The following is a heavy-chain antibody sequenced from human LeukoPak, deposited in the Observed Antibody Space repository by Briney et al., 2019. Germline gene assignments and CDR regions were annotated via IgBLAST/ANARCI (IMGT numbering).Heavy chain of an antibody. CDR3: AGKRIAVAGNWFDP. CDR2: INHSGST. V-gene: IGHV4-34*01. Sequence: SETLSLTCAVYGGSFSGYCWSWIRQPPGKGLEWIGEINHSGSTNYNPSLKSRVTISVDTSKNQFSLKLSSVTAADTAVYYCAGKRIAVAGNWFDPWGQGTLVTVSS. J-gene: IGHJ5*02. D-gene: IGHD6-19*01. CDR1: GGSFSGYC.